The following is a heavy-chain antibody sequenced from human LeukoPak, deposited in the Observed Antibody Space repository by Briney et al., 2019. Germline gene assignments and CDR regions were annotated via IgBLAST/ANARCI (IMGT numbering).Heavy chain of an antibody. D-gene: IGHD3-22*01. CDR3: ARGPGYYDSSGTY. CDR1: GGSFSGYY. Sequence: PSETLSLTCAVYGGSFSGYYWSWIRQPPGKGLEWIGEINHSGSTNYNPSLKSRVTISVDTSKNQFSLKLGSVTAADTAVYYCARGPGYYDSSGTYWGQGTLVTVSS. V-gene: IGHV4-34*01. CDR2: INHSGST. J-gene: IGHJ4*02.